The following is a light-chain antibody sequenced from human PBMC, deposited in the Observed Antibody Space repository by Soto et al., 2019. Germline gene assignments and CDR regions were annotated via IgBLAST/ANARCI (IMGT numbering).Light chain of an antibody. CDR3: LVWEGNGDHLV. J-gene: IGLJ2*01. CDR2: YDS. CDR1: NSGRKS. V-gene: IGLV3-21*01. Sequence: SYELTQPPSVSVAPGETARITCGGNNSGRKSVHWYHQKPGQAPVLVIYYDSDRPSGIPERFSGYNSGNTATLAITRVEAGDKADYCWLVWEGNGDHLVFGGGTELAVL.